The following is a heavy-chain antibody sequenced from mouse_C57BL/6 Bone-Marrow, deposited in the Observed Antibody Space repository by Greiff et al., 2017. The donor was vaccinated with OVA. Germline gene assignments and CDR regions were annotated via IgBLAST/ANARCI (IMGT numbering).Heavy chain of an antibody. CDR3: ARWTAD. CDR2: IYPGDGDT. CDR1: GYAFSSSW. J-gene: IGHJ3*01. Sequence: QVQLQQSGPELVKPGASVKISCKASGYAFSSSWMNWVKQRPGKGLEWIGRIYPGDGDTNYNGKFKGKATLTADKSSSTAYRQLSSLTSEDSAVYFCARWTADWGQGTLVTVSA. V-gene: IGHV1-82*01.